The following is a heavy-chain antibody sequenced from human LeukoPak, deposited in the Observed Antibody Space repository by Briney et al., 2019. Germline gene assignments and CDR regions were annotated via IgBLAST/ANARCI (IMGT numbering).Heavy chain of an antibody. Sequence: SETLSLTCTVSGGSISSHYWSWIRQPPGKGLEWIGYIYYSGSTNYNPSLKSRVTISVDTSKNQFSLKLSSVTAADTAVYYCARLVSGYGSGYYYYMDVWGKGTTVTVSS. V-gene: IGHV4-59*11. J-gene: IGHJ6*03. D-gene: IGHD3-10*01. CDR3: ARLVSGYGSGYYYYMDV. CDR1: GGSISSHY. CDR2: IYYSGST.